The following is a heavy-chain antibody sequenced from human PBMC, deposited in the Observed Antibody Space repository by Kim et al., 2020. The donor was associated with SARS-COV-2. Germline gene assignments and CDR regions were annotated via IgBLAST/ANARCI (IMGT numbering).Heavy chain of an antibody. D-gene: IGHD2-21*02. CDR3: ARVGAATAGGIDH. Sequence: YYADSVKGRFSVSRDKDNNALFLQRDSLRDEDTALYYCARVGAATAGGIDHWGQGTLVTVSS. J-gene: IGHJ4*02. V-gene: IGHV3-48*02.